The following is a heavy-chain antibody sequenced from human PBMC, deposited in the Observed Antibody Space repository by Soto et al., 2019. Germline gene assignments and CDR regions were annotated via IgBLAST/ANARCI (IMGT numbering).Heavy chain of an antibody. J-gene: IGHJ3*02. D-gene: IGHD2-21*01. CDR1: GGFISSSSYY. CDR2: IYYSGST. Sequence: PSEALSLTWTVSGGFISSSSYYWGWIRQPPGKGLEWIGSIYYSGSTYYNPSLKSRVTISVDTSKNQFSLKLSSVTAADTAVYYCARQGPLLAFDIWGQGTMVTVSS. V-gene: IGHV4-39*01. CDR3: ARQGPLLAFDI.